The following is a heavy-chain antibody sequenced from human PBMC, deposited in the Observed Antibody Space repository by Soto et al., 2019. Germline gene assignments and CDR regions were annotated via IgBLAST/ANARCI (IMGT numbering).Heavy chain of an antibody. J-gene: IGHJ4*02. CDR1: GNTFTSYD. V-gene: IGHV1-8*01. CDR3: ARGRASGSYYLLDY. CDR2: INPNSGNI. D-gene: IGHD3-10*01. Sequence: ASVKVSCKASGNTFTSYDINWVRQATGHGLEWMGWINPNSGNIGYAQKFQGRVTMTRDTAIRTAYMEVSRLRSDDTAVYYRARGRASGSYYLLDYWGQRPLFAVSS.